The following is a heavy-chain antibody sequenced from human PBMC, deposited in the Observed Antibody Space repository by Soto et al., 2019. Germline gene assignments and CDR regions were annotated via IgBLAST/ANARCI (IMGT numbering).Heavy chain of an antibody. V-gene: IGHV5-51*01. J-gene: IGHJ3*02. Sequence: PGESLKISCKGSGYSFTSYWIGWVRQMPGKGLEWKGIIYPGEADTRYSPSFQGKVTITADKSISTAYLQWSSLKASDTAMYYCARPRYNWNYAKQDAFDIRGQGTMVTLAS. CDR3: ARPRYNWNYAKQDAFDI. CDR1: GYSFTSYW. CDR2: IYPGEADT. D-gene: IGHD1-7*01.